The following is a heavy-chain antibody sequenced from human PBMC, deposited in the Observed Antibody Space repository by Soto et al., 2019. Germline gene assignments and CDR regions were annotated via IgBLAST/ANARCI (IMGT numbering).Heavy chain of an antibody. Sequence: PGGSLRLSCAASGFTLSNFAMIWVRQAPGKGLEWVSTISKSGSNTHYADSVNGRFTISRDNSKNTLHLQMNSLRVDDTALYYCSKDPSTGYADYWGQGTLVTVSS. CDR2: ISKSGSNT. CDR1: GFTLSNFA. CDR3: SKDPSTGYADY. J-gene: IGHJ4*02. D-gene: IGHD5-12*01. V-gene: IGHV3-23*01.